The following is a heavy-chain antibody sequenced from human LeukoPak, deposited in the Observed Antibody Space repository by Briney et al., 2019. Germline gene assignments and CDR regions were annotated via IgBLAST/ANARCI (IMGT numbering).Heavy chain of an antibody. CDR3: ARGGSSSWSYGMDV. D-gene: IGHD6-13*01. V-gene: IGHV4-59*01. J-gene: IGHJ6*02. Sequence: SETLSLTCTVSGGSISGYYWSWIRQPPGKGLEWIGYIYYSESTDYNPSLKSRVTISVVTSQNQFSLKLSSVTAADTAVYYCARGGSSSWSYGMDVWGQGTTVTVSS. CDR1: GGSISGYY. CDR2: IYYSEST.